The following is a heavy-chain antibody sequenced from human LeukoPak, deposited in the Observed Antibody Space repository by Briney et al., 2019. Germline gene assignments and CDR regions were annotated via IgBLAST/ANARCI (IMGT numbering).Heavy chain of an antibody. J-gene: IGHJ4*02. V-gene: IGHV3-23*01. CDR1: GFTFSSYA. CDR2: ISGSGGST. Sequence: GGSLRLSCAASGFTFSSYAMSLVRQAPGKGLEWVSAISGSGGSTYYADSVKGRFTISRDNAKNSLYLQMNSLRAEDTAVYYCARGGTPLYWGQGTLVTVSS. CDR3: ARGGTPLY. D-gene: IGHD2-15*01.